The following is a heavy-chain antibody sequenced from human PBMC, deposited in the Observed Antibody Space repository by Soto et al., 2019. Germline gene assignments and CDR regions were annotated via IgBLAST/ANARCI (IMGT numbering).Heavy chain of an antibody. CDR2: IRSRPHNYAT. CDR3: TTERDY. J-gene: IGHJ4*02. CDR1: GLNFSGSS. Sequence: GGSLRLSCATSGLNFSGSSMHWARQASGKGLEWVGRIRSRPHNYATTYAASVEGRFTISRDDSKNTVYLQMNGLKTEDTAVYYCTTERDYWGRGTLVTVS. V-gene: IGHV3-73*01.